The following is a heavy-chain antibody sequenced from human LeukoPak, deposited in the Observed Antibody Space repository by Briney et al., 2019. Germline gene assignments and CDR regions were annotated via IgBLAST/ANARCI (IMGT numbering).Heavy chain of an antibody. CDR2: IKSKTDGGTT. V-gene: IGHV3-15*01. Sequence: WIRQSPGKGLEWVGRIKSKTDGGTTDYAAPVKGRFTISRDDSKNTLYLQMNSLKTEDKAVYYCTTLSYSGYDNDAFDIWGQGTMVTVSS. CDR3: TTLSYSGYDNDAFDI. D-gene: IGHD5-12*01. J-gene: IGHJ3*02.